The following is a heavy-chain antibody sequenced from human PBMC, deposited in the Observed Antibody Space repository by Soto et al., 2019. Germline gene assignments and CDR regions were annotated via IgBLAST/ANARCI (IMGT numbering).Heavy chain of an antibody. V-gene: IGHV1-3*01. D-gene: IGHD5-12*01. Sequence: ASVKVSCKASGYTFTSYAMHWVRQAPGQRLEWMGWINAGNGNTKYSQKFQGRVTITRDTSASTAYMELSSLRSEDTAVYCCARGSSGYDFPYYYYGMDVWGQGTTVTVSS. CDR1: GYTFTSYA. CDR2: INAGNGNT. J-gene: IGHJ6*02. CDR3: ARGSSGYDFPYYYYGMDV.